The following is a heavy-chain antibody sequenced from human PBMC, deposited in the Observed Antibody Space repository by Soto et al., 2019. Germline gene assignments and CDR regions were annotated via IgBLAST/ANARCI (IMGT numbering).Heavy chain of an antibody. J-gene: IGHJ5*02. CDR1: GFSLSTTGMG. Sequence: QITLKESGPTLVKPTQTLTLTCTFSGFSLSTTGMGVGWIRQPPGKALEWLALLYWDDDMHYSPSLKSRLTITTDTSQNQVVLTMTHMDPLYISVYYCLHRRSKGYFYLWGQGPLVTVSS. V-gene: IGHV2-5*02. D-gene: IGHD2-2*01. CDR2: LYWDDDM. CDR3: LHRRSKGYFYL.